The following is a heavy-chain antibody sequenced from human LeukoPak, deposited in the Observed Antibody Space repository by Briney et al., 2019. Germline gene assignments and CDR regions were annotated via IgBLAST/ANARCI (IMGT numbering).Heavy chain of an antibody. CDR1: GFTASSYW. V-gene: IGHV3-7*01. CDR3: ATNYF. Sequence: GGSLRLSCAASGFTASSYWMGWVRQPPGKGREWVAKIMKDGSKKDYVDSVKGRFTISRDNDKNALFLQMDSLGVEDTAVYYCATNYFWGQGTRVTVSS. CDR2: IMKDGSKK. J-gene: IGHJ3*01. D-gene: IGHD3-10*01.